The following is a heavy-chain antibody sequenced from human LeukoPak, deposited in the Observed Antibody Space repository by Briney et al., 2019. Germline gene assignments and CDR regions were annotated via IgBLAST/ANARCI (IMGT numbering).Heavy chain of an antibody. CDR2: ISGNSKNT. Sequence: GGSLRLSCASSGFTFSYYTMNWVRQVPGEGLEWVASISGNSKNTYYAVSVKGRFTISRDNAKDSLYLQMSSLRTEDTAIYYCAREEYGSRDLWGQGTLVTVSS. J-gene: IGHJ5*02. V-gene: IGHV3-21*01. CDR1: GFTFSYYT. CDR3: AREEYGSRDL. D-gene: IGHD3-10*01.